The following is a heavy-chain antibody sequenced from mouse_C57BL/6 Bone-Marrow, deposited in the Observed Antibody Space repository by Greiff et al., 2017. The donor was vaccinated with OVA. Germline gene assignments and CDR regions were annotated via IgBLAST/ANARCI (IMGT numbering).Heavy chain of an antibody. CDR2: INPYNGGT. V-gene: IGHV1-19*01. Sequence: VQLKQSGPVLVKPGASVKMSCKASGYTFTDYYMNWVKQSHGKSLEWIGVINPYNGGTSYNQKFKGKATLTVDKSSSTAYMELNSLTSEDSAVYYCARFYPLYAMDYWGQGTSVTVSS. J-gene: IGHJ4*01. CDR3: ARFYPLYAMDY. CDR1: GYTFTDYY.